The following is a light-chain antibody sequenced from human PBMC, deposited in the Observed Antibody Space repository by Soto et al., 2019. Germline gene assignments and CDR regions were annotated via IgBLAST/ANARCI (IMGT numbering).Light chain of an antibody. CDR3: LHFKSYPFA. CDR1: QDISSA. Sequence: AIRLTQSPSSLSASVGDRVTITCRASQDISSALAWYQQKPGTGPKLLIYDASSLESGVPSRFSGSGSGTDFTLTISSLQPEDFATYYCLHFKSYPFAFGPGTKVDIK. J-gene: IGKJ3*01. V-gene: IGKV1-13*02. CDR2: DAS.